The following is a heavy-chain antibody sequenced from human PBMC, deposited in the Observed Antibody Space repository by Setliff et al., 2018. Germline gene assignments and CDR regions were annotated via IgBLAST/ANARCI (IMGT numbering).Heavy chain of an antibody. CDR3: ARGDTRRYYYGSGRYGV. V-gene: IGHV1-8*01. CDR1: GYTFTSYD. Sequence: ASVKVSCKASGYTFTSYDINWVRQATGQGLEWMGWMNPNSGNTGYAQKFQGRVTMTRNTSISTAYMELSSLRSEDTAVYYCARGDTRRYYYGSGRYGVWGQGTTVTVS. CDR2: MNPNSGNT. J-gene: IGHJ6*02. D-gene: IGHD3-10*01.